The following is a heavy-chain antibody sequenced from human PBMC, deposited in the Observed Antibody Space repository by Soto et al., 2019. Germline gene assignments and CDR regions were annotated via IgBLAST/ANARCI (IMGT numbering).Heavy chain of an antibody. CDR2: IYYSGST. V-gene: IGHV4-31*03. CDR3: ARGIELPARGYYFDY. CDR1: GGCISSGGYY. J-gene: IGHJ4*02. Sequence: PSETLSLTCTVSGGCISSGGYYWSWIRQHPGKGLEWIGYIYYSGSTYYNPSLKSRVTISVDTSKNQFSLKLSSVTAADTAVYYCARGIELPARGYYFDYWGQGTLVTVSS. D-gene: IGHD6-6*01.